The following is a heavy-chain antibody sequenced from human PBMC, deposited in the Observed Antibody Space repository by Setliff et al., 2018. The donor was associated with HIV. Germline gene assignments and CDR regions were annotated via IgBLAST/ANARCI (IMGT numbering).Heavy chain of an antibody. CDR1: GGTFSSYA. D-gene: IGHD2-2*01. J-gene: IGHJ6*02. CDR2: IIPIFGTA. CDR3: ARGGVCTSTSCGGNYYYGMDV. V-gene: IGHV1-69*05. Sequence: SVKVSCKASGGTFSSYAISWVRQAPGQGLEWMGGIIPIFGTANYAQKFQGRVTITTDESTSTAYMELSSLRSDDTAVYYCARGGVCTSTSCGGNYYYGMDVWGQGTTVTVSS.